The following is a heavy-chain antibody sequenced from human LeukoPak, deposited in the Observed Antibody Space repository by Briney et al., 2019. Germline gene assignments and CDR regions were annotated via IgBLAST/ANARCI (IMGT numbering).Heavy chain of an antibody. CDR3: AREYSSSWYGDRPSGWFDP. D-gene: IGHD6-13*01. Sequence: GGSLRLSCAASGFTFSSYWMSWVRQAPGKGLEWVANIKQDGNEEYYVDSVKGRFTISRDNAKNSLYLQMNSLRAEDTAVYYCAREYSSSWYGDRPSGWFDPWGQGTLVTVSS. CDR1: GFTFSSYW. V-gene: IGHV3-7*01. CDR2: IKQDGNEE. J-gene: IGHJ5*02.